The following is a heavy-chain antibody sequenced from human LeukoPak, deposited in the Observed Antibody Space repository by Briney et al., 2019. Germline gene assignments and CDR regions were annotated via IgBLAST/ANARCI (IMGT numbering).Heavy chain of an antibody. Sequence: PAGSLILSCVASGFTSSAFWMSWGRRPPGKGLEWVANIKEDGSEKDYVDSGNGRFSSFRDNARNSVYLQMNSLRAEDTAVSYCATFAGVVPGGLLLWGKGTAIIVSS. CDR2: IKEDGSEK. CDR1: GFTSSAFW. V-gene: IGHV3-7*01. J-gene: IGHJ6*04. CDR3: ATFAGVVPGGLLL. D-gene: IGHD2-2*01.